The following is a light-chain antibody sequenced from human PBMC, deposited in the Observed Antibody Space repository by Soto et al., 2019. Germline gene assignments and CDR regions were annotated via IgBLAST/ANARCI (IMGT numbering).Light chain of an antibody. CDR2: GAF. CDR1: QSVSSNY. Sequence: EIVLTQSPGTLSLSPGERATFSCRASQSVSSNYLAWYQQRPGQSPRLLIYGAFKRATGIPDRFSGSGSGTDFTLTISRMEPEDFAVYCCQQYGSSPVTFGQGTKVHIK. CDR3: QQYGSSPVT. V-gene: IGKV3-20*01. J-gene: IGKJ1*01.